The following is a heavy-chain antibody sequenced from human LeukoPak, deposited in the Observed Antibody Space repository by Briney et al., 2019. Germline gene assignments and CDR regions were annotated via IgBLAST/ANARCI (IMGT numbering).Heavy chain of an antibody. CDR2: IHSGGST. D-gene: IGHD3-9*01. J-gene: IGHJ6*04. CDR3: AIRLRYFDWNYGMDV. CDR1: GFTVSSNY. Sequence: GGSLRLSCAASGFTVSSNYMSWVRQAPGKGLEWVSVIHSGGSTYYADSVKGRFTISRDNSKNTLYLQMNSLRAEDTAVYYCAIRLRYFDWNYGMDVWGKGTTVTVSS. V-gene: IGHV3-53*01.